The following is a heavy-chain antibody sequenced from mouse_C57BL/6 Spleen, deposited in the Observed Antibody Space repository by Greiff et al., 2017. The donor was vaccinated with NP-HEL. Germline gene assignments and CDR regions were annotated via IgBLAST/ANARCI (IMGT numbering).Heavy chain of an antibody. V-gene: IGHV1-69*01. CDR3: ARSNYDAWFAY. D-gene: IGHD2-5*01. J-gene: IGHJ3*01. Sequence: QVQLQQPGAELVMPGASVKLSCKASGYTFTSYWMHWVKQRPGQGLEWIGEIDPSDSYTNYNQKFKGKSTLTVDKSSSTAYMQLSSLTSEDSAVYDCARSNYDAWFAYWGQGTLVTVSA. CDR1: GYTFTSYW. CDR2: IDPSDSYT.